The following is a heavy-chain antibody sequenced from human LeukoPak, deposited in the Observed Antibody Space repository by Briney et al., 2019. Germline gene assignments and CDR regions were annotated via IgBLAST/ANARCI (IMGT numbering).Heavy chain of an antibody. CDR1: GYTFVSYG. D-gene: IGHD5-24*01. CDR3: ARRSRAGYNSPLDY. CDR2: ISANSGNR. J-gene: IGHJ4*02. V-gene: IGHV1-18*01. Sequence: ASVKVSCKASGYTFVSYGISWVRQAPGQGLEWMGWISANSGNRDYAQKLQGRVTMTTDTSTSTAYMELRSLRSDDTAVYYCARRSRAGYNSPLDYWGQGTLVTVSS.